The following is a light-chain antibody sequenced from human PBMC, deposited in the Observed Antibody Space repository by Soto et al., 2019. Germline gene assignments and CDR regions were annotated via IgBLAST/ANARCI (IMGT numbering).Light chain of an antibody. J-gene: IGKJ1*01. CDR3: QQYSGYSTT. V-gene: IGKV1-5*03. Sequence: DIQMTQSPSTLSASVGDRVTITCRASQSISNWLAWYQQKPGKAPKLLIYKASSIESGVPSRFSGSGSGTDFTLTISSLQPDDFASYFCQQYSGYSTTFGQGTRVEVK. CDR1: QSISNW. CDR2: KAS.